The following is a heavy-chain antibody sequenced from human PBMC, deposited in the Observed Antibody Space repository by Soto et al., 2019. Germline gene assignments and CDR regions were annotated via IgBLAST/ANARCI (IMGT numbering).Heavy chain of an antibody. J-gene: IGHJ4*02. CDR2: ISGSGGNT. Sequence: GGSLRLSCAASGFTFSSYAMSWVRQAPGKGLEWVSAISGSGGNTYYADSVKGRFTISRDNSKNTLYLQMNSLRAEDTAVYYCAKDPLSPSGGSTDYWGQGTLVTVSS. CDR3: AKDPLSPSGGSTDY. D-gene: IGHD2-15*01. CDR1: GFTFSSYA. V-gene: IGHV3-23*01.